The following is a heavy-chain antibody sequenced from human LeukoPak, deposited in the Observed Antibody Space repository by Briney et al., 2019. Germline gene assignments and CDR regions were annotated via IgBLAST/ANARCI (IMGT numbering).Heavy chain of an antibody. J-gene: IGHJ6*02. CDR1: GGSFSGYY. CDR2: INHSGST. V-gene: IGHV4-34*01. CDR3: ARSMQGVSGMDV. Sequence: SETLSLTCAVYGGSFSGYYWSWIRQPPGKGLEWIGKINHSGSTNYNPSLKSRVTISVDTSKNQFSLKLRSVTAADTAVYYCARSMQGVSGMDVWGQGTTVTVSS. D-gene: IGHD6-13*01.